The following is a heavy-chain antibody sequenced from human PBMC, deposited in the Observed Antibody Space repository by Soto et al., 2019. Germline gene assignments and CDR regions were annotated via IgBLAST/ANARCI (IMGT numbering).Heavy chain of an antibody. CDR2: IGTGGDT. Sequence: EVQLVESGGGLVQPGGSLRLSCAASGFTFSGSDMNWGRHTRGKGLEGVSGIGTGGDTYYADSVRGRFTISREDAKGSLYLQMNSLRVEDTAVYYCVRETGFTTTSDAFNIWGQGTMVTVSS. V-gene: IGHV3-13*01. CDR3: VRETGFTTTSDAFNI. J-gene: IGHJ3*02. CDR1: GFTFSGSD. D-gene: IGHD1-1*01.